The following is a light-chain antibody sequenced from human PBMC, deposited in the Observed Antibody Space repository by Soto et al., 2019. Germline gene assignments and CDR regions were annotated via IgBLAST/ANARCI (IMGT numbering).Light chain of an antibody. CDR2: TVI. Sequence: SALIQPPSVSGSPGQSVTISYTGTSTYVGSYAYISCFQQHPGTVPKPLISTVIRRPSGVLDRFSGSKSGNTPSMTISGLQAEDEADYYCCSYAGNSRVFGTGTKVTVL. J-gene: IGLJ1*01. CDR3: CSYAGNSRV. CDR1: STYVGSYAY. V-gene: IGLV2-11*01.